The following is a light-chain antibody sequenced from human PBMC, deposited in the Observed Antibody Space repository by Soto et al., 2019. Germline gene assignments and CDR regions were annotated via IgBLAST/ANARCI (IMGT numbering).Light chain of an antibody. J-gene: IGKJ1*01. CDR1: QSLGRR. Sequence: DIQMTQSPSTLSASVGDRVTLTCRASQSLGRRLAWYQQKPGKAPKFLIYDASSLESGVPSRFSGSGSGTEFTLTISSLQPDDFATYYCQHYNSYSNTFGPGTKVDIK. V-gene: IGKV1-5*01. CDR2: DAS. CDR3: QHYNSYSNT.